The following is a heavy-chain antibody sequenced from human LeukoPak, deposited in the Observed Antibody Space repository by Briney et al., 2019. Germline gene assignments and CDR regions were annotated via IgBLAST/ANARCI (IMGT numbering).Heavy chain of an antibody. CDR2: INPNSGGT. D-gene: IGHD3-22*01. V-gene: IGHV1-2*02. J-gene: IGHJ3*02. Sequence: PGGSLRLSCAASGFTFTSHYMHWVRQAPGQGLEWMGWINPNSGGTNYAQKFQGRVTMTRDTSISTAYMELSRLRSDDTAVYYCARPRMYYYDSSGRDAFDIWGQGTMVTVSS. CDR1: GFTFTSHY. CDR3: ARPRMYYYDSSGRDAFDI.